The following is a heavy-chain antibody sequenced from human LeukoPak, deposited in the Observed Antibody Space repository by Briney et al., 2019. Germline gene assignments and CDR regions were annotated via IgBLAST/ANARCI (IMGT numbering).Heavy chain of an antibody. CDR3: TGYSAGWSSGGGY. D-gene: IGHD6-19*01. V-gene: IGHV4-39*01. Sequence: SETLSLTCTVSGVSISSLTYYWGWIRQPPGKGLEWIASIYYSGPTYYSPSLKSRVAISVNRSNNQFSLRLSSVTAADTAVYFCTGYSAGWSSGGGYWGQGTVVSVSS. CDR1: GVSISSLTYY. CDR2: IYYSGPT. J-gene: IGHJ4*02.